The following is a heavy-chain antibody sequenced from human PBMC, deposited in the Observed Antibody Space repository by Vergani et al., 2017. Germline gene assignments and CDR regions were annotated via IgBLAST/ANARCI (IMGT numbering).Heavy chain of an antibody. V-gene: IGHV3-23*01. Sequence: EVQLLESGGGLVQPGGSLRLSCAASGFTFSSYAMSWVRQAPGKGLEWVSAISGSGGRTYDADSVKGRFTISRDNSKNTLYLQLNGLRAEDTAVYYCSKDNRTPYYDILTGYYRHYYYGMDVWGQGTTVTVSS. CDR3: SKDNRTPYYDILTGYYRHYYYGMDV. J-gene: IGHJ6*02. CDR1: GFTFSSYA. D-gene: IGHD3-9*01. CDR2: ISGSGGRT.